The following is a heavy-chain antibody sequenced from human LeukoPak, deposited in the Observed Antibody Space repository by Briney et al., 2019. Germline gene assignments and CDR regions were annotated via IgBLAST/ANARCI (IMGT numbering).Heavy chain of an antibody. J-gene: IGHJ4*02. CDR3: ARYLAVTGTGSFDY. V-gene: IGHV2-5*02. D-gene: IGHD6-19*01. Sequence: SGPTLVKPTETLTLTCTFSGFSLTTSGVGVGWIRQPPRKALEWLTLIYWDDEKRFSPSLKSRLTITKDTSKNQVVLTMTNMDPVDTATFYCARYLAVTGTGSFDYWGQGTLVTVSS. CDR1: GFSLTTSGVG. CDR2: IYWDDEK.